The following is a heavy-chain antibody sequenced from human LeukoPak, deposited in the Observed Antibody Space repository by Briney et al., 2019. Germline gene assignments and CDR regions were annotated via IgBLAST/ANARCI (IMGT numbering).Heavy chain of an antibody. D-gene: IGHD2-21*02. CDR2: IYYSGST. V-gene: IGHV4-59*01. CDR1: GGSISSYY. CDR3: ARNTYCGGDCYSSPFDY. J-gene: IGHJ4*02. Sequence: PSETLSLTCTVSGGSISSYYWSWIRQPPGKGLEWIGYIYYSGSTNYNPSLKSRVTISVDTSKNQFSLKLSSVTAGDTAVYYCARNTYCGGDCYSSPFDYWGQGTLVTVSS.